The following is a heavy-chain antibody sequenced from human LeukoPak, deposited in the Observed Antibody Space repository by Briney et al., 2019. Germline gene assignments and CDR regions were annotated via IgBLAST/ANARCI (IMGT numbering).Heavy chain of an antibody. CDR2: ISGSGGST. J-gene: IGHJ4*02. Sequence: GLEWVSAISGSGGSTYYADSVKGRFTISRDNSKNTLYLQMNSLRAEDTAVYYCAKDLLGDDYWGQGTLVTVSS. D-gene: IGHD3-10*01. V-gene: IGHV3-23*01. CDR3: AKDLLGDDY.